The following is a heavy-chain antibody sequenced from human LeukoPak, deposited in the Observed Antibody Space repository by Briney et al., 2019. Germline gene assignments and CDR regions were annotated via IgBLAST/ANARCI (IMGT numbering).Heavy chain of an antibody. CDR1: GFTFSSYS. D-gene: IGHD2-15*01. Sequence: GGSLRLSCAASGFTFSSYSMNWVRQAPGKGLEWVSSISSSSYIYYADSVKGRFTISRDNAKNSLYLQMNSLRAEDTAVYYCARDFTYSSGGIYYDRFDYWGQGTLVTVSS. CDR2: ISSSSYI. CDR3: ARDFTYSSGGIYYDRFDY. J-gene: IGHJ4*02. V-gene: IGHV3-21*01.